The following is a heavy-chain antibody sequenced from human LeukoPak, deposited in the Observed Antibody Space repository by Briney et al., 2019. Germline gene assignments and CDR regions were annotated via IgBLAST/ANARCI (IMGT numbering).Heavy chain of an antibody. CDR2: IYYSGST. CDR3: ARAVVGELFHVDY. J-gene: IGHJ4*02. V-gene: IGHV4-59*01. CDR1: GGSISSYY. D-gene: IGHD3-10*01. Sequence: SETLSLTCTVSGGSISSYYWSWIRQPPRKRLEWIGYIYYSGSTNYNPSLKSRVTISVDTSKNQFSLKLSSVTAADTAVYYCARAVVGELFHVDYWGQGTLVTVSS.